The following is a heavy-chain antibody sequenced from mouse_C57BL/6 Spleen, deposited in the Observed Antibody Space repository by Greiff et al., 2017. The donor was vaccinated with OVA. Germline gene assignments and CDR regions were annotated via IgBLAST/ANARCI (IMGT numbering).Heavy chain of an antibody. J-gene: IGHJ4*01. Sequence: EVQLQESGPGLVKPSQSLSLTCSVTGYSITSGYYWNWIRQFPGNKLEWMGYISYDGSNNYNPSLKNRISITRDTSKNQFFLKLNSVTTEDTATYYCARDGNYEAMDYWGQGTSVTVSS. CDR1: GYSITSGYY. D-gene: IGHD2-1*01. CDR2: ISYDGSN. V-gene: IGHV3-6*01. CDR3: ARDGNYEAMDY.